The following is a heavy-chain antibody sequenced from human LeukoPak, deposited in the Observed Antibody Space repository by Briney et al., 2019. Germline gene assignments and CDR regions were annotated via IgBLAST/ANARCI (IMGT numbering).Heavy chain of an antibody. V-gene: IGHV3-7*01. CDR3: ARDFD. CDR1: GFTFSNNL. CDR2: IKADGSDK. J-gene: IGHJ4*02. Sequence: GEALRLSCAASGFTFSNNLRTWGRQAPGKGLEWVANIKADGSDKYYVDSVKGRFTVSRDKAKNSLYLQMNSLRAEDTAIYYCARDFDWGQGTLVTVSS.